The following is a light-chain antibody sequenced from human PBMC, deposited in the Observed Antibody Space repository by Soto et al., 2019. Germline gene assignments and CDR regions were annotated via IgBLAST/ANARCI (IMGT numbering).Light chain of an antibody. V-gene: IGKV1-5*03. CDR3: QEYKSYST. J-gene: IGKJ2*01. CDR1: QSISSW. CDR2: KAS. Sequence: DIQMTQSPSTLSASVGDRVTITCRASQSISSWLAWYQQKPGKAPKLLIYKASSLESGVPSRFSGSGSGTEVTLTISSLQPDDFATYYCQEYKSYSTFGPGTKLEIK.